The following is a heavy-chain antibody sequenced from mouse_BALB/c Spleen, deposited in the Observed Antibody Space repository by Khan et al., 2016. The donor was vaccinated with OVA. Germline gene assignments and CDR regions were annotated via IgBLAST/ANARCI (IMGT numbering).Heavy chain of an antibody. CDR1: GHTFTDYG. Sequence: QIQLVQSGAELKKPGETVKFSCKASGHTFTDYGMNWVKQAPGKGLKWMGWINTYTGEPTYADDFNGRFAFSLETSASTAYLQINNLKNEDTATYECASPYYCACVEDNWGQGTTVTVSS. CDR2: INTYTGEP. J-gene: IGHJ4*01. CDR3: ASPYYCACVEDN. V-gene: IGHV9-3-1*01. D-gene: IGHD2-10*01.